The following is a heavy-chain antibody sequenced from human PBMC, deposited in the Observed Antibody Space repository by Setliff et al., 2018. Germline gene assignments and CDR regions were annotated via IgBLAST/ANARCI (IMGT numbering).Heavy chain of an antibody. J-gene: IGHJ4*01. D-gene: IGHD2-15*01. CDR3: VRPGGTTVVARHFDY. Sequence: PSETLSLTCTVSGGSISSYYWSWIRQSPGKGLEWIGYIDTSGSTDYNPSLKSRVTISVDTSKNQLSLKLRSVTVADTATYYCVRPGGTTVVARHFDYWGSGSLVTVSS. CDR1: GGSISSYY. CDR2: IDTSGST. V-gene: IGHV4-4*08.